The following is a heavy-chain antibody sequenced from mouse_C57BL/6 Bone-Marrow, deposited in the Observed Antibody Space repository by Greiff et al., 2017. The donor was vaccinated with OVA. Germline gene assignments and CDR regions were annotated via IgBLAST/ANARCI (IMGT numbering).Heavy chain of an antibody. CDR1: GYTFTSYW. CDR3: AEGASSGYVDAMDD. Sequence: VQLQQPGAELVKPGASVKLSCKASGYTFTSYWMQWVKQRPGQGLEWIGEIDPSDSYTNYNQKFKGKATLPVDTSSSTAYMQLSSLTSEDAAVYYCAEGASSGYVDAMDDWGQGTSVTVSS. V-gene: IGHV1-50*01. J-gene: IGHJ4*01. CDR2: IDPSDSYT. D-gene: IGHD3-2*02.